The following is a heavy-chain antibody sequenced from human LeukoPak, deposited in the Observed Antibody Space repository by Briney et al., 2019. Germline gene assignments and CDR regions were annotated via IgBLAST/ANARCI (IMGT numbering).Heavy chain of an antibody. CDR1: GGSISSYY. CDR3: ARGGYYYYYYMDV. Sequence: SETLSLTCTVSGGSISSYYWSWIRQPPGKGLEWVGYIYYSGSTNYNPSLKSRVTISVDTSKNQFSLKLSSVTAADTAVYYCARGGYYYYYYMDVWGKGTTVTVSS. CDR2: IYYSGST. V-gene: IGHV4-59*01. D-gene: IGHD3-16*01. J-gene: IGHJ6*03.